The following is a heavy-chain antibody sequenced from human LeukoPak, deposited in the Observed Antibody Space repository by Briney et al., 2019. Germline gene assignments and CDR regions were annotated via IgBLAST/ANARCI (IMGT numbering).Heavy chain of an antibody. Sequence: GRSLRLSCAASGFTFSSHWMSWVRQAPGKGLEWLANIKQDGSEKYYVDSVKGRFTISRDNAKSSLFLQMNSLRAEDTAVYYCARESGGPDFWGQGTLVIVSS. CDR2: IKQDGSEK. CDR3: ARESGGPDF. J-gene: IGHJ4*02. CDR1: GFTFSSHW. V-gene: IGHV3-7*05. D-gene: IGHD3-10*01.